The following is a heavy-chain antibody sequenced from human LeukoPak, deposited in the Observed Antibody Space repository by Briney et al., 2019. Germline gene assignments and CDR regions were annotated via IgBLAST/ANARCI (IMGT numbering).Heavy chain of an antibody. CDR2: MNPNSGNT. D-gene: IGHD6-6*01. Sequence: ASVKVSCKASGYTFTSYDINWVRQATGQGLEWMGWMNPNSGNTGYAQKFQGRVTITRNTSISTAYMELSSLRSEDTAVYYCARGRIAARPGGRYFDYWGQGTLVTVSS. CDR3: ARGRIAARPGGRYFDY. J-gene: IGHJ4*02. V-gene: IGHV1-8*01. CDR1: GYTFTSYD.